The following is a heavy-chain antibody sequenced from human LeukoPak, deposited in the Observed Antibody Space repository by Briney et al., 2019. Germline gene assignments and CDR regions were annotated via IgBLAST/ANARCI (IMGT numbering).Heavy chain of an antibody. CDR3: ARFSYQARFDP. Sequence: PSETLSLTCTVSGGSISSYHWSWIRQPPGKGLEWIGYIYYSGSTNYNPSLKSRVTISVDTSKNQFSLKLSSVTAADTAVYYCARFSYQARFDPWGQGTLVTVSS. D-gene: IGHD5-12*01. V-gene: IGHV4-59*01. CDR2: IYYSGST. J-gene: IGHJ5*02. CDR1: GGSISSYH.